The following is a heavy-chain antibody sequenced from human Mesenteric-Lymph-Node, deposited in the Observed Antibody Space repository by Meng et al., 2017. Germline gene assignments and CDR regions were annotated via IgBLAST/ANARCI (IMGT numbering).Heavy chain of an antibody. Sequence: QITLKESGPTMGNPTQTRTRTRNFSGFYLSTSGVGVGWIRQPPGKALEWLAFICWDDDKRHSPSLKSRLTITKDTSKNQVVLTMNNMDPVDKATYYCAHSTNTATIAFDYWCQGTLVTVSS. J-gene: IGHJ4*02. CDR3: AHSTNTATIAFDY. V-gene: IGHV2-5*02. CDR2: ICWDDDK. CDR1: GFYLSTSGVG. D-gene: IGHD5-18*01.